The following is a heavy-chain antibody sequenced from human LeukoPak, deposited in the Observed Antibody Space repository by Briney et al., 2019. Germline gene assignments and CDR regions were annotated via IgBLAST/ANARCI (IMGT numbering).Heavy chain of an antibody. V-gene: IGHV4-30-2*01. CDR3: ARGRVATFDY. J-gene: IGHJ4*02. Sequence: SETLSLTCAVSGGSNSSGGYSWSWIRQPPGKGLEWIGYIYHSGSTYYNPSLKSRVTISVDRSKNQFSLKLSSVTAADTAVYYCARGRVATFDYWGQGTLVTVSS. D-gene: IGHD5-12*01. CDR2: IYHSGST. CDR1: GGSNSSGGYS.